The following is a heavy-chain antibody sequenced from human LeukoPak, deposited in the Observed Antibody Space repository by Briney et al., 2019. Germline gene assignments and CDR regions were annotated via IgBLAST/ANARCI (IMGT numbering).Heavy chain of an antibody. CDR1: GGSISSYY. CDR3: ARVICSGGSCRFDY. CDR2: IHTSGST. V-gene: IGHV4-4*07. J-gene: IGHJ4*02. D-gene: IGHD2-15*01. Sequence: PSETLSLTCTVSGGSISSYYWSWIRQPAGKGLEWIGRIHTSGSTNYNPSLKSRVTMSVDTSKNKFSLKLSSVTAAGTAVYYCARVICSGGSCRFDYWGQGTLVTVSS.